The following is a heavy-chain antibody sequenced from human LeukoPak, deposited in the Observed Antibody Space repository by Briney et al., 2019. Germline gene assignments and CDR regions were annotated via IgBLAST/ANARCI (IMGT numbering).Heavy chain of an antibody. Sequence: PGGSLRLSCAASGFTFSSYGMHWVRQAPGKGLEWVAVISYDGSNKYYADSVKGRFTISRDNSKNTLYLQMNSLRAEDMAVYYCARGDGYFDWLPDGPVGFDYWGQGTLVTVSS. D-gene: IGHD3-9*01. CDR1: GFTFSSYG. V-gene: IGHV3-30*03. CDR2: ISYDGSNK. CDR3: ARGDGYFDWLPDGPVGFDY. J-gene: IGHJ4*02.